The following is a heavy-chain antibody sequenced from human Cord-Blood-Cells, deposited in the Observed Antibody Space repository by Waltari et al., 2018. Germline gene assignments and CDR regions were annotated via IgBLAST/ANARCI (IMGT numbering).Heavy chain of an antibody. D-gene: IGHD2-21*02. Sequence: QVQLVQSGAEVKKPGSSVKVSCKASGGTFSSYAISWVRQAPGQGLEWMGGIIASLGIANSAQRFQGRVTITADESTSTAYMELSSLRSEDTAVYYCAREGGDANWFDPWGQGTLVTVSS. CDR2: IIASLGIA. J-gene: IGHJ5*02. CDR3: AREGGDANWFDP. V-gene: IGHV1-69*04. CDR1: GGTFSSYA.